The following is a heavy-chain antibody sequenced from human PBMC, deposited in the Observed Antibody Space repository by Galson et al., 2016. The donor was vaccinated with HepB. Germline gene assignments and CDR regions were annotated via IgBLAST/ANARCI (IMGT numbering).Heavy chain of an antibody. CDR2: IKSTADGGTA. CDR1: GLNFTDAW. D-gene: IGHD3-3*02. V-gene: IGHV3-15*01. CDR3: TTDWNNSKFGYNWFDP. Sequence: SLRLSCAASGLNFTDAWMTWVRQAPGKGLEWVARIKSTADGGTADHATPVKGRFTISRDDSKNTVFRNMNSLKTEDSALYYCTTDWNNSKFGYNWFDPWGQGTLVIVSS. J-gene: IGHJ5*02.